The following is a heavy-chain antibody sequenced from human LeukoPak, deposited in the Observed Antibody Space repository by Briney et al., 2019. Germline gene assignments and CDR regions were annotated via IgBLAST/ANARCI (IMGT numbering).Heavy chain of an antibody. Sequence: PSETLSLTCTVSGGSISSGSYYWSWIRQPAGKGLEWIGRIYTSGSTNYNPSLKSRVTISVDTSKNQFSLKLSSVTAADTAVYYCARGDINTAMAGCAFDIWGQGTMVTVSS. CDR1: GGSISSGSYY. V-gene: IGHV4-61*02. D-gene: IGHD5-18*01. J-gene: IGHJ3*02. CDR3: ARGDINTAMAGCAFDI. CDR2: IYTSGST.